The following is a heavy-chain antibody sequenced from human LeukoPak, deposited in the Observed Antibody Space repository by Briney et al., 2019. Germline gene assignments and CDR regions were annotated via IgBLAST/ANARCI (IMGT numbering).Heavy chain of an antibody. CDR1: GFTFSSYS. CDR3: ARRHGMDV. CDR2: ISSSSGYI. J-gene: IGHJ6*04. V-gene: IGHV3-21*01. Sequence: PGGSLRLSCAASGFTFSSYSMNWVRQAPGKGLEWVSSISSSSGYIYYADSVKGRFTISRDNAKNSLYLQMNSLRAEDTAVYYCARRHGMDVWGKGTTVTVSS.